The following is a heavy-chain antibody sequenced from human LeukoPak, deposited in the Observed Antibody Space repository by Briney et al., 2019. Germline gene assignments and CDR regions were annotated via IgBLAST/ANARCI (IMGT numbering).Heavy chain of an antibody. CDR1: GFTVSSDY. CDR2: IYSGGST. CDR3: AWLYTNRFDP. V-gene: IGHV3-66*01. Sequence: GGSLRLSCAASGFTVSSDYMSWVRQAPGKGLEWVSVIYSGGSTYYADSVKGRFTISRDNSKNTLYLQMNSLRAEDTAVYYCAWLYTNRFDPWGQGTLVTVSS. J-gene: IGHJ5*02. D-gene: IGHD5-24*01.